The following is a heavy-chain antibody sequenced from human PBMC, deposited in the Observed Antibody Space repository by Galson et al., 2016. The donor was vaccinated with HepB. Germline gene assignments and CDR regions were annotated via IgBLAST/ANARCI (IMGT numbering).Heavy chain of an antibody. V-gene: IGHV3-72*01. CDR3: ASVTSFIRDIGTLDL. Sequence: SLRLSCAASGFSFSDHYMDWVRPAPRKGLEWAGRIRKRRNGYTTESGPSVQGRFGVSRDDSENSMYLQMDSLKSEDTAVSFCASVTSFIRDIGTLDLWGRGTLVTVSS. CDR2: IRKRRNGYTT. D-gene: IGHD5-12*01. CDR1: GFSFSDHY. J-gene: IGHJ3*01.